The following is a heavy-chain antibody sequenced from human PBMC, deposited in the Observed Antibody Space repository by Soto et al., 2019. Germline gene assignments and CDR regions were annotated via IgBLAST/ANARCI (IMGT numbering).Heavy chain of an antibody. CDR1: GFTFSIYA. J-gene: IGHJ4*02. CDR2: ISTNGGST. V-gene: IGHV3-64D*06. CDR3: AGGYSYGPSGY. D-gene: IGHD5-18*01. Sequence: PGGSLRLSCSASGFTFSIYAMHWVRQAPGKGLEYVSSISTNGGSTHYADSVKGRFTISRDNSKNTQYLQMSSLRDEDTAVYYCAGGYSYGPSGYWGQGTLVTVSS.